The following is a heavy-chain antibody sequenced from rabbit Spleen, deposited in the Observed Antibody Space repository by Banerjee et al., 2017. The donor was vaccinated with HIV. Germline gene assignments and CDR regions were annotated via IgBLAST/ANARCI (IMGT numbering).Heavy chain of an antibody. CDR1: GFSFSNTYY. D-gene: IGHD8-1*01. CDR3: ARDAGTSFSTYGMDL. Sequence: QSLEESGGDLVKPGASLTLTCTASGFSFSNTYYMCWVRQAPGKGLEWIACIDIGSRDFTYYASWAKGRFIISKTSSTTVTLQMTSLTVADTATYFCARDAGTSFSTYGMDLWGPGTLVTVS. V-gene: IGHV1S40*01. CDR2: IDIGSRDFT. J-gene: IGHJ6*01.